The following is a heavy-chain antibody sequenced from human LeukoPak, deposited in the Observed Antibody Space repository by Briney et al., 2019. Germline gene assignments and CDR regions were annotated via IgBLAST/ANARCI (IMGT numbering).Heavy chain of an antibody. D-gene: IGHD3-10*02. CDR3: ARMLASYYYMDV. J-gene: IGHJ6*03. Sequence: GGSLRLSCAASGFTFSSYSMNWVRQAPGKGLEWVSYISSSSSTIYHADSVKGRFTISRDNAKNSLYLQMNSLRAEDTAAYYCARMLASYYYMDVWGKGTTVTVSS. CDR1: GFTFSSYS. V-gene: IGHV3-48*04. CDR2: ISSSSSTI.